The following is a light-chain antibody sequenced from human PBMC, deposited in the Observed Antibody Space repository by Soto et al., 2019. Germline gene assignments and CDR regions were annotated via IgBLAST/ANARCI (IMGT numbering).Light chain of an antibody. J-gene: IGKJ1*01. CDR1: QSISTY. CDR3: QQSYDMPWT. V-gene: IGKV1-39*01. Sequence: DIQMTQSPSSLSASVGDRVTITCRASQSISTYLSWYQQKPGKAPKLLIYAASSLQSGVPSTFSGSGSGTDFTLTISSLQPEDFAAYYCQQSYDMPWTFGQGTKVDI. CDR2: AAS.